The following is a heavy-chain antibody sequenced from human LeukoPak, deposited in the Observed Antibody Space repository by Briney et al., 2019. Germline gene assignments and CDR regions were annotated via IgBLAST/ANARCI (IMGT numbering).Heavy chain of an antibody. V-gene: IGHV4-34*01. CDR3: ARGLYSRGYYFDY. CDR1: GGSFSGYY. Sequence: SETLSLTCAVYGGSFSGYYWSWIRQPPRKGLEWIGEINHSGSTNYNPSLKSRVTISVDTSKNQFSLKLSSVTAADTAVYYCARGLYSRGYYFDYWGQGTLVTVSS. J-gene: IGHJ4*02. D-gene: IGHD6-19*01. CDR2: INHSGST.